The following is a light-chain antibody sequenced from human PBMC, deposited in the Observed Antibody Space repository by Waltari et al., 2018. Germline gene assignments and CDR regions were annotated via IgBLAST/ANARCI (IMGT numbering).Light chain of an antibody. Sequence: QTVVTQEPSLSVSPGGTVTLTCALSSGSVSSTSYPTWYQQTPDQPPRTLVYKGISRASGVPDRFSGSILGNTAALTITGAQADDGSDYYCSMYMGSGVWVFGGGTKLTVL. CDR2: KGI. J-gene: IGLJ3*02. V-gene: IGLV8-61*01. CDR3: SMYMGSGVWV. CDR1: SGSVSSTSY.